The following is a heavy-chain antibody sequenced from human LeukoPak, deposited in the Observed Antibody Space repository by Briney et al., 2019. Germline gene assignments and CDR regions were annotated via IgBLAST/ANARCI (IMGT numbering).Heavy chain of an antibody. J-gene: IGHJ4*02. D-gene: IGHD3-22*01. V-gene: IGHV3-30*18. CDR3: AKDTGYDSSGYLTWLLDY. Sequence: RGSLRLSCAASGFTFSSYGMHWVRQAPGKGLEWVAVISYDGSNKYYADSVKGRFTISRDNSKNTLYLQMNSLRAEDTAVYYCAKDTGYDSSGYLTWLLDYWGQGTLVTVSS. CDR2: ISYDGSNK. CDR1: GFTFSSYG.